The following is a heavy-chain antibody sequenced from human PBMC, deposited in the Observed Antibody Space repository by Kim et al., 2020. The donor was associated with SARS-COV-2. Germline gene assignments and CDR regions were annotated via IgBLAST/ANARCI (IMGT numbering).Heavy chain of an antibody. J-gene: IGHJ3*02. D-gene: IGHD2-21*02. CDR2: ISSSSSYI. CDR3: ARDGKGCGGDCYSPYDAFDI. Sequence: GGSLRLSCAASGFTFSSYSMNWVRQAPGKGLEWVSSISSSSSYIYYADSVKGRFTISRDNAKNSLYLQMNSLRAEDTAVYYCARDGKGCGGDCYSPYDAFDIWGQGTMVTVSS. V-gene: IGHV3-21*01. CDR1: GFTFSSYS.